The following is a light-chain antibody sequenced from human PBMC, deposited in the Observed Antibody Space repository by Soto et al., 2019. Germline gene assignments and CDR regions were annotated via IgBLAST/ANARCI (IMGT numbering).Light chain of an antibody. CDR2: DAS. CDR1: HNVDIY. V-gene: IGKV3-11*01. CDR3: QQRSNWPWT. Sequence: EVVLTQSPATLSLSPGETATLSCRASHNVDIYLAWYQQKPGQAPRLLIYDASNRATGIPGRFSGSGSGTDFTLTISSLEPEDFAVYYCQQRSNWPWTFGQGTKVEIK. J-gene: IGKJ1*01.